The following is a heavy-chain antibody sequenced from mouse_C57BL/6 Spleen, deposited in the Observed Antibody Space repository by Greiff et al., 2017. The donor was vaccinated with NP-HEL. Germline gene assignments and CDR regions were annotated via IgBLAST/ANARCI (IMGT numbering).Heavy chain of an antibody. D-gene: IGHD1-1*01. CDR1: GYTFTSYW. CDR2: IDPSDSET. Sequence: VQLQQSGAELVRPGSSVKLSCKASGYTFTSYWMHWVKQRPIQGLEWIGNIDPSDSETHYNQKFKDKATLTVDKSSSTAYMQLSSLTSDDSAVYYCARVYYGLDYWGQGTTLTVSS. CDR3: ARVYYGLDY. V-gene: IGHV1-52*01. J-gene: IGHJ2*01.